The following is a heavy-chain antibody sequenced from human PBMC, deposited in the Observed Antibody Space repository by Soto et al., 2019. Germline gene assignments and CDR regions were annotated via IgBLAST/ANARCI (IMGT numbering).Heavy chain of an antibody. Sequence: QVQLVQSGAEVKKPGASVKVSCKASGYTFTSYGISWVRQAPGQGLEWMGWISAYNGNTNYAQKLQGRVTMTTDTSTSTTYMELRSMRSDDTAVYYCASSLLVGYGLEGESDWGQGTLVTVSS. V-gene: IGHV1-18*01. CDR2: ISAYNGNT. CDR3: ASSLLVGYGLEGESD. J-gene: IGHJ4*02. D-gene: IGHD5-18*01. CDR1: GYTFTSYG.